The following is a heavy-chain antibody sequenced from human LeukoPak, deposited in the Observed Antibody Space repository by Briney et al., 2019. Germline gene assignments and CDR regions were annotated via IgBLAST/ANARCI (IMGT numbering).Heavy chain of an antibody. V-gene: IGHV3-7*01. Sequence: GGSLRLSCAASGFTFSSYWMSWVRQAPGKGLEWVANIEQDGSEKYYVDSVKGRFTISRDNAKNSLYLQMNSLRAEDTAVYYCARDGEGYCSGGSCYNLDYWGQGTLVTVSS. J-gene: IGHJ4*02. CDR2: IEQDGSEK. CDR3: ARDGEGYCSGGSCYNLDY. D-gene: IGHD2-15*01. CDR1: GFTFSSYW.